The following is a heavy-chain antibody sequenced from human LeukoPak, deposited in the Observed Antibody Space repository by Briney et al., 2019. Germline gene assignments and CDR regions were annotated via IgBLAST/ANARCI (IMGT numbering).Heavy chain of an antibody. CDR1: GGSFSGYY. CDR2: IYHSGST. J-gene: IGHJ6*03. V-gene: IGHV4-34*01. Sequence: SETLSLTCAVYGGSFSGYYWSWIRQPPGKGLEWIGEIYHSGSTNYNPSLKSRVTISVDKSKNQFSLKLSSVTAADTAVYYCARTHYYGSGSYYRKNYYYYYMGVWGKGTTVTISS. CDR3: ARTHYYGSGSYYRKNYYYYYMGV. D-gene: IGHD3-10*01.